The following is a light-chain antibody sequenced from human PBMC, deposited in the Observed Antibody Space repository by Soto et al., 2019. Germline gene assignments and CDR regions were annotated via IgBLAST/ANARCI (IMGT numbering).Light chain of an antibody. CDR2: SNN. V-gene: IGLV1-44*01. Sequence: QPVLTQPPSASGTPGQRVSISCSGSNSNIGSQSVNWYQQLPGTAPKLLIDSNNERPSGVPDRFSGSKSGTSASLAISGLQSEDEADYYCAAWDGSLNGYVFGTGTKLTVL. CDR1: NSNIGSQS. CDR3: AAWDGSLNGYV. J-gene: IGLJ1*01.